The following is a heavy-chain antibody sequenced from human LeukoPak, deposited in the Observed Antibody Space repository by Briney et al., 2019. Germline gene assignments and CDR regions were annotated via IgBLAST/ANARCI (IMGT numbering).Heavy chain of an antibody. Sequence: SETLSLTCAVYGGSFSGYYWSWIRQPPGKGLEWIGEINHSGSTNYNPSLKSRVTISVDTSKNQFSLKLSSVTAADTAVYYCARDIVVVTARWFDPWGQGTLVTVSS. V-gene: IGHV4-34*01. CDR1: GGSFSGYY. CDR3: ARDIVVVTARWFDP. CDR2: INHSGST. D-gene: IGHD2-21*02. J-gene: IGHJ5*02.